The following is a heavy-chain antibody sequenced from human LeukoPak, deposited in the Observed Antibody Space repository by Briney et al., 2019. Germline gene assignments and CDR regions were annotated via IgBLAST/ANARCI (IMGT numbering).Heavy chain of an antibody. D-gene: IGHD5-24*01. J-gene: IGHJ4*02. V-gene: IGHV4-31*03. CDR2: IYYSGST. CDR1: GGPISSGGYY. Sequence: PSETLSLTCTVSGGPISSGGYYWSWIRQHPGKGLEWIGYIYYSGSTYYNPSLKSRVTISVDTSKNQFSLKLSSVTAADTAVYYCARERRDGYLYYFDYWGQGTLVTVSS. CDR3: ARERRDGYLYYFDY.